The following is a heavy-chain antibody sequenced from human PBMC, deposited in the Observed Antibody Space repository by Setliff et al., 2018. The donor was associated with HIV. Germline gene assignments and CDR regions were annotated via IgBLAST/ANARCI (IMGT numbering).Heavy chain of an antibody. D-gene: IGHD3-10*01. CDR3: ARAVIRREDRGMWTKLWSAPNHMDV. J-gene: IGHJ6*03. Sequence: SETLSLTCTVSGDSISSYYWSWIRQPPGKELEWIGYIYSTGDSNYNPSLKSRVTMAVDTSKNQFSLKLTSVTAADTAVYYCARAVIRREDRGMWTKLWSAPNHMDVWGKGITVTVSS. CDR1: GDSISSYY. V-gene: IGHV4-59*12. CDR2: IYSTGDS.